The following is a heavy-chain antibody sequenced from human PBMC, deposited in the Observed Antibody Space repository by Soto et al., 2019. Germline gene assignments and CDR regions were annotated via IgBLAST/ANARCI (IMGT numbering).Heavy chain of an antibody. CDR2: IYPGDSDT. CDR3: ARLAAAGTDAFDI. D-gene: IGHD6-13*01. J-gene: IGHJ3*02. Sequence: GQFLKICCNVSGYSFAGYWIGWVRQMPGKGLEWMGIIYPGDSDTRYSPSFQGQVTISADKSISTAYLQWSSLKASDTAMYYCARLAAAGTDAFDIWGQGTMVTVS. V-gene: IGHV5-51*01. CDR1: GYSFAGYW.